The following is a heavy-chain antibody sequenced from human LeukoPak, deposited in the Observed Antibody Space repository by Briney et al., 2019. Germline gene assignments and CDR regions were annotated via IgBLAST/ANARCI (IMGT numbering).Heavy chain of an antibody. Sequence: GGSLRLSCAASGVASRVDYMSWIRQAPGKGLEWVSYISGSTTYTNYADSVKGRFTISRDNAKNTLYLHMNSLRAEDTAVYYCARLREDYDSSDCDDWGQGTLVTVSS. J-gene: IGHJ4*02. CDR3: ARLREDYDSSDCDD. CDR1: GVASRVDY. CDR2: ISGSTTYT. D-gene: IGHD3-22*01. V-gene: IGHV3-11*03.